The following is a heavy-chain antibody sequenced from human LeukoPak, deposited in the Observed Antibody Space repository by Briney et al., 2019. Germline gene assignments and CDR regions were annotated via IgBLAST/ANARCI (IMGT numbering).Heavy chain of an antibody. CDR2: ISGSGGST. CDR3: ARGIEGDSSSWYPYYYYGMDV. V-gene: IGHV3-23*01. CDR1: GFTFDDYA. Sequence: GGSLRLSCAASGFTFDDYAMHWVRQAPGKGLEWVSAISGSGGSTYYADSVKGRFTISRDNSKNTLYLQMNSLRAEDTAVYYCARGIEGDSSSWYPYYYYGMDVWGQGTTATVSS. D-gene: IGHD6-13*01. J-gene: IGHJ6*02.